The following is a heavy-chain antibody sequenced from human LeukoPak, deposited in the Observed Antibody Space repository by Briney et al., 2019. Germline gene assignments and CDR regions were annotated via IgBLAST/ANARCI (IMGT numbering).Heavy chain of an antibody. Sequence: ASVKVSCKVSGYTLTELSMHWVRQAPGKGLEWLGGFDPEDGETIYTQKFQGRVTMTEDTSTDTAYMELSSLRSEDTAVYYCASRYLRDAFDIWGQETMVTVSS. V-gene: IGHV1-24*01. CDR2: FDPEDGET. CDR3: ASRYLRDAFDI. CDR1: GYTLTELS. D-gene: IGHD1-14*01. J-gene: IGHJ3*02.